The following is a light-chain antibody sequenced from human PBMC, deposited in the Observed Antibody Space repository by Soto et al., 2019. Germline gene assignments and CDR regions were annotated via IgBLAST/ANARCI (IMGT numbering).Light chain of an antibody. CDR3: QQYGASPLT. CDR1: QRVSSTY. J-gene: IGKJ1*01. CDR2: GAS. Sequence: EILLTQSTGTLSLSPGERATLSCRASQRVSSTYLAWYQQKPGQAPRLLIYGASSRATDIPDRISGSGSGTDFTLAISRLEPEDFAVYYCQQYGASPLTFGQGTKV. V-gene: IGKV3-20*01.